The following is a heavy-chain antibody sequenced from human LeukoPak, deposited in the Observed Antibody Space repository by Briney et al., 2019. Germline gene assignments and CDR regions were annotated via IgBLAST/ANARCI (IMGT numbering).Heavy chain of an antibody. CDR3: ARLKFYDSTGYSPGYYMDV. V-gene: IGHV4-4*07. Sequence: SETLSLTCTVSGGSIISNYWSWIRQSAGTGLEWIGRIYGSGITDYSPSLKSRVTMSLDTSRKQFSLRLMSVTAADTAVYYCARLKFYDSTGYSPGYYMDVWGKGTTVSVFS. J-gene: IGHJ6*03. D-gene: IGHD3-22*01. CDR1: GGSIISNY. CDR2: IYGSGIT.